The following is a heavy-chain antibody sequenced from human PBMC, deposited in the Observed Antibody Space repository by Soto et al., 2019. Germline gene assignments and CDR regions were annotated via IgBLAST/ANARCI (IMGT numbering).Heavy chain of an antibody. CDR2: IYYSGST. D-gene: IGHD6-19*01. CDR3: ASTLSGWYLNY. CDR1: GGSISSGDYY. Sequence: SETLSLTCTVSGGSISSGDYYWSWLRQHPGKGLEWIGYIYYSGSTYYNPSLKSRVSVSVDTSKNQFSLKLSSVTAADTAVYYCASTLSGWYLNYWCQGTLVNVS. V-gene: IGHV4-31*03. J-gene: IGHJ4*02.